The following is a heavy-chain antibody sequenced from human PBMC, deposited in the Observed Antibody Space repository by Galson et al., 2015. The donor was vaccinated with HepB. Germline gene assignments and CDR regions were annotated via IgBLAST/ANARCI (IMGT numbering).Heavy chain of an antibody. D-gene: IGHD4-11*01. Sequence: SLRLSCAASGFTFSSYVMNWVRQAPGKGLEWVSAISGSGGSTYYADSVKGRFTISRDNSKNTLYLQMNSLRAEDTAVYYCAKDFSSNYGGDYWGQGTLVTVSS. J-gene: IGHJ4*02. CDR2: ISGSGGST. CDR1: GFTFSSYV. CDR3: AKDFSSNYGGDY. V-gene: IGHV3-23*01.